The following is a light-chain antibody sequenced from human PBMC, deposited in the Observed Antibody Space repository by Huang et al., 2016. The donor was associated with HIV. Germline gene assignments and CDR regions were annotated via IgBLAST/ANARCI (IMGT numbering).Light chain of an antibody. J-gene: IGKJ1*01. CDR3: MQALETPQT. CDR1: QGLLHSSGFYY. Sequence: DIVMTQSPLYLSVSPGEPASISCRSTQGLLHSSGFYYVDWYLQRPGQSPQLLLYLGSNRASGVSDRFSGSGSDTDFTLKISRIEAEDVGVYYCMQALETPQTFGQGTKVEIK. V-gene: IGKV2-28*01. CDR2: LGS.